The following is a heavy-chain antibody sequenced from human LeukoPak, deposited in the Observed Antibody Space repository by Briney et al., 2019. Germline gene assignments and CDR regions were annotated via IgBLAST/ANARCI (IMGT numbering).Heavy chain of an antibody. J-gene: IGHJ5*02. CDR1: GGSISSYY. CDR2: IYYSGST. V-gene: IGHV4-59*01. CDR3: ARGGAGCSSTSCYFRFDP. Sequence: SETLSLTCTVSGGSISSYYWSWIRKPPGKGLEWIGYIYYSGSTNYNPSLKSRVTISVDTSKTQFSLKLSSVTAADTAVYYCARGGAGCSSTSCYFRFDPWGQGTLVTVSS. D-gene: IGHD2-2*01.